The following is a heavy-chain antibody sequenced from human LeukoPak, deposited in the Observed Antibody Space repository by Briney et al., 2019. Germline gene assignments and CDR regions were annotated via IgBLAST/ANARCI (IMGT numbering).Heavy chain of an antibody. D-gene: IGHD3-22*01. Sequence: PGGSLRLSCAASGFTFSSYGTHSVRQAPGKGLEWGAVIWYDVSNKNNADSVKGRFTIPRDNPKNTLHLHMNSLRPEDTAVYYFARDMYYYDSSGSDYGMDVWGQGTTVTVSS. J-gene: IGHJ6*02. V-gene: IGHV3-33*01. CDR2: IWYDVSNK. CDR1: GFTFSSYG. CDR3: ARDMYYYDSSGSDYGMDV.